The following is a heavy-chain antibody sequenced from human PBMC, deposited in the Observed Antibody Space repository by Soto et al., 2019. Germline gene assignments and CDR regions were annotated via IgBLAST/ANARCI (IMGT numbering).Heavy chain of an antibody. V-gene: IGHV4-59*01. CDR2: VYYSGTT. Sequence: QVQLQESGPGLVKPSETLSLTCTVSGGSISSYYWTWIRQPPGKGLEWVGYVYYSGTTYYNPFLQSRVTISVDTSKNQFSLKVKSVTAADTAIYYCARAGSTWRYFFDYWGQGSLVTVSS. D-gene: IGHD6-13*01. J-gene: IGHJ4*02. CDR3: ARAGSTWRYFFDY. CDR1: GGSISSYY.